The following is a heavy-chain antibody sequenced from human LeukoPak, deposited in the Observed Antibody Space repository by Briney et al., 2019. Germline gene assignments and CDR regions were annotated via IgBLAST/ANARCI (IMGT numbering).Heavy chain of an antibody. CDR2: IRQDESER. D-gene: IGHD3-10*01. J-gene: IGHJ6*03. CDR3: ARLSAYYYGSYFYYYMDV. CDR1: GFSFSSYW. Sequence: GGSLRLSCEGSGFSFSSYWMTCVRQLPGKGPEWVANIRQDESERYFADSVKGRFTISRDNAKKSVYLHMSSLRAEDTALYYCARLSAYYYGSYFYYYMDVWGKGTTVTVSS. V-gene: IGHV3-7*01.